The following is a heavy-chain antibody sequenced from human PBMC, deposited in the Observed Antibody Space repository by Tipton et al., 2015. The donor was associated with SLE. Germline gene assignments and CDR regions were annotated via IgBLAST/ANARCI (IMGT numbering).Heavy chain of an antibody. Sequence: TLSLTCTVSGGSISSSSYYWGWIRQPPGKGLEWIGSIYYSGSTYYNPSIKSRVTISVDTSKNQFSLNLSSVTAAYTAVYYCERVGLVAPAAISSGVDYWGQGTLVTVSS. CDR3: ERVGLVAPAAISSGVDY. CDR2: IYYSGST. J-gene: IGHJ4*02. V-gene: IGHV4-39*07. D-gene: IGHD2-2*01. CDR1: GGSISSSSYY.